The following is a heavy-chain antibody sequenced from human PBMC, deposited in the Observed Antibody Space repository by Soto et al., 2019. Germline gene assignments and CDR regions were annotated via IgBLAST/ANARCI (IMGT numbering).Heavy chain of an antibody. CDR2: TSASTRNT. J-gene: IGHJ2*01. CDR1: GYTFSDYA. D-gene: IGHD2-15*01. V-gene: IGHV1-18*01. CDR3: VRCYCSVGSCYACWHFDL. Sequence: QVQLVQSGGEVKKPGASVKVSCQASGYTFSDYAISWVRQAPGQGLEWMGWTSASTRNTDQAQNFQGRVIMTLDTSTNTGYMELRSLRSADTAVYYCVRCYCSVGSCYACWHFDLWGRGTLVTVSS.